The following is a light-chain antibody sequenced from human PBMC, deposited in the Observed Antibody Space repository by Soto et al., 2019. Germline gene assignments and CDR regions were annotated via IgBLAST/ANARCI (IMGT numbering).Light chain of an antibody. CDR1: QTVRSNQ. CDR2: LAS. CDR3: QQYGSSPRT. Sequence: EIVLTQSPATLSLSPGETDTLSCRASQTVRSNQLAWYQQKPGQAPRLLISLASSRATGVPDRFSGSGSGTDFTLTISRLEPEDFAVYYCQQYGSSPRTFGQGTKVDIK. V-gene: IGKV3-20*01. J-gene: IGKJ1*01.